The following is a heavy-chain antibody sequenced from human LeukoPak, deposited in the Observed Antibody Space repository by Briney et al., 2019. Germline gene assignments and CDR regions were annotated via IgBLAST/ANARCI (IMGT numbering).Heavy chain of an antibody. CDR3: ARHGKSDYRTIDF. J-gene: IGHJ4*02. Sequence: GAFLLTSWPACGYDFSTYMIGGVRQRPRKDMEWVGTIYPGDSDTRYSPSFQGQVTISAARSISSAYLQWSTLKASDTTVYFCARHGKSDYRTIDFWGQGTLVTVSS. CDR1: GYDFSTYM. V-gene: IGHV5-51*01. D-gene: IGHD4-11*01. CDR2: IYPGDSDT.